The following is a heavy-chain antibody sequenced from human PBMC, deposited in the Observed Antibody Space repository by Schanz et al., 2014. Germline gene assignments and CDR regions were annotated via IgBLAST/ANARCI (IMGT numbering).Heavy chain of an antibody. Sequence: EVQLVESGGGLVQPGGSLRLSCETSGFTFSNHAMSWVRQAPGKGLEWVSGINTSGGSRYYAESVKGRFTISRDNSKNLVVLQMNSLRVDDTAVYYCTKEDATALWYFEHWGQGTLVTVSS. V-gene: IGHV3-23*04. D-gene: IGHD6-13*01. CDR3: TKEDATALWYFEH. CDR2: INTSGGSR. CDR1: GFTFSNHA. J-gene: IGHJ4*02.